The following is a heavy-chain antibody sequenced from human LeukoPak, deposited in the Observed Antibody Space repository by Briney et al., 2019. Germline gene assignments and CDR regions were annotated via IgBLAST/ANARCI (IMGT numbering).Heavy chain of an antibody. Sequence: GGSLRLSCAASGFTFSSYAMSWVRQAPGEGLEWVSAISGSGGSTYYADSVKGRFTISRDNSKNTLYLQMNSLRAEDTAVYYCAKAGVEYYDSRDAFDIWGQGTMVTVSS. J-gene: IGHJ3*02. CDR2: ISGSGGST. CDR1: GFTFSSYA. D-gene: IGHD3-22*01. CDR3: AKAGVEYYDSRDAFDI. V-gene: IGHV3-23*01.